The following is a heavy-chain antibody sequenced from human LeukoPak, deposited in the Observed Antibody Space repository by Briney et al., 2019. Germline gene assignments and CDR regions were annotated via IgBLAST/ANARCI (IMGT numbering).Heavy chain of an antibody. V-gene: IGHV1-46*01. CDR3: ARDHYHKVHSVMVTAPDY. D-gene: IGHD2-21*02. J-gene: IGHJ4*02. Sequence: ASVKVSCKASGYTFTNYYMHWVRQAPGEGPEWMGIINPTGGSTSYAQKFQGRVTMTRDTSTSTVYMELSSLRSEDTAVYYCARDHYHKVHSVMVTAPDYWGQGTLVTVSS. CDR1: GYTFTNYY. CDR2: INPTGGST.